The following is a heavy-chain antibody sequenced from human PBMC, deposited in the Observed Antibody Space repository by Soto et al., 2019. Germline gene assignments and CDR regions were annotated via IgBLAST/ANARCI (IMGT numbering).Heavy chain of an antibody. V-gene: IGHV1-69*13. D-gene: IGHD3-10*02. CDR3: AREDVHEYYYYGMDV. Sequence: ASVKVSCKASGGTFSSYAISWVRQAPGQGLEWMGGIIPIFGTANYAQKFQGRATITADESTSTVYMELSSLRSEDTAVYYCAREDVHEYYYYGMDVWGQGTTVTVSS. CDR1: GGTFSSYA. J-gene: IGHJ6*02. CDR2: IIPIFGTA.